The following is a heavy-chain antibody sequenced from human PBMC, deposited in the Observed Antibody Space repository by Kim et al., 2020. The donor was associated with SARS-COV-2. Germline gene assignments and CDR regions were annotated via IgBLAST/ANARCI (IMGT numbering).Heavy chain of an antibody. CDR2: T. J-gene: IGHJ4*02. CDR3: AKALKSLRYFD. V-gene: IGHV3-23*01. D-gene: IGHD3-9*01. Sequence: TYYADSVKGRFTISRDNSKNTLYLQMNSLGAEDTAVYYCAKALKSLRYFDWGQGTLVTVSS.